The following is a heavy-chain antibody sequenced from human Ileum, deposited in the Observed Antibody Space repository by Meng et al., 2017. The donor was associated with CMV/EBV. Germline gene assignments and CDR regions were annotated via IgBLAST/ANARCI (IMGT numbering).Heavy chain of an antibody. D-gene: IGHD3-3*01. Sequence: GESLKISCAASGFTFSDYYMSWIRQAPGTGLEWVSYISSSGSTIYYADSVKGRFTISRDNAKNSLYLQMNSLRAEDAAVYYCARDRSRFDFWSGYPDYWGQGTLVTVSS. CDR3: ARDRSRFDFWSGYPDY. V-gene: IGHV3-11*04. J-gene: IGHJ4*02. CDR1: GFTFSDYY. CDR2: ISSSGSTI.